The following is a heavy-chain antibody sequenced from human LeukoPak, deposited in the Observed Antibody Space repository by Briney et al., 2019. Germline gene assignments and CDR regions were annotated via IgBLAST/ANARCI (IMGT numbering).Heavy chain of an antibody. CDR1: GFTFSSYW. CDR2: ISSDSSTI. V-gene: IGHV3-48*02. Sequence: GESLRLSCAASGFTFSSYWMNWVRQAPGKGLEWVSYISSDSSTIFYADSVKGRFTISRDNVKNSLFLQLNSLRDEDTAVYYCARDEDAFGGQGTLVTVSS. CDR3: ARDEDAF. J-gene: IGHJ4*02.